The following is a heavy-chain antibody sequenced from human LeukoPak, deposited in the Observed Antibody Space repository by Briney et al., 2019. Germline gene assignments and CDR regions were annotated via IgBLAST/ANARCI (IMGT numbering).Heavy chain of an antibody. CDR3: ARVPAAGTGPDY. CDR1: GGSISTYS. Sequence: SETLSLTCTVSGGSISTYSWSWIRQPAGNALEWIGRIHRSGTTNYNPSLKSRVTMSVDTPKNQFSLRLTSVTAADTAVYYCARVPAAGTGPDYWGQGTLVTVSS. CDR2: IHRSGTT. J-gene: IGHJ4*02. V-gene: IGHV4-4*07. D-gene: IGHD6-13*01.